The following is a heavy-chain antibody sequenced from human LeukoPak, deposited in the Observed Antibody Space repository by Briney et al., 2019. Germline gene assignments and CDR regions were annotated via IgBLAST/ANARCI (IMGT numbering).Heavy chain of an antibody. CDR1: GFTFSSYS. CDR2: ISYSSSTI. Sequence: PGGSLRLSCAASGFTFSSYSMNWARQAPGKGLEWVSYISYSSSTIYYADSVKGRFTISRDNGKNSLYLQMNSLRAEDTAVYYCARDRLHYGVYEKTFDYWSQGTLVTVSS. CDR3: ARDRLHYGVYEKTFDY. V-gene: IGHV3-48*01. D-gene: IGHD4-17*01. J-gene: IGHJ4*02.